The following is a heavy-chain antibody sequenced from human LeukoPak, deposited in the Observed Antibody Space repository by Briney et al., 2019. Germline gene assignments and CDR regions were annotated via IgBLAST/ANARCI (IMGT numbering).Heavy chain of an antibody. D-gene: IGHD3-22*01. CDR3: ARERDYYDSSSVDY. Sequence: GGSLRLSCAASGFTFSSYWMSWVRQAPGKGLEWVANIKQDGSEKYYVDSVKGRFTISRDHAKNSLYLQMNSLRAEDTAVYYCARERDYYDSSSVDYWGQGTLVTVSS. CDR1: GFTFSSYW. CDR2: IKQDGSEK. V-gene: IGHV3-7*01. J-gene: IGHJ4*02.